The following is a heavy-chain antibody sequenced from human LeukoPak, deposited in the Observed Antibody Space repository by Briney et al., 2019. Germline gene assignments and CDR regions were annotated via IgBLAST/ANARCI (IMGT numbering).Heavy chain of an antibody. CDR3: ATGCVGSPSCYTTGYDY. Sequence: GGSLRLSCAASGLTFSIYAMNWVRQAPGKGLEWVSGISDSGRATYYSDSVKGRSTISRDNSKNTMYLQMSSLGADDTAVYYCATGCVGSPSCYTTGYDYWGQGTLVTVSS. D-gene: IGHD2-2*02. CDR1: GLTFSIYA. CDR2: ISDSGRAT. J-gene: IGHJ4*02. V-gene: IGHV3-23*01.